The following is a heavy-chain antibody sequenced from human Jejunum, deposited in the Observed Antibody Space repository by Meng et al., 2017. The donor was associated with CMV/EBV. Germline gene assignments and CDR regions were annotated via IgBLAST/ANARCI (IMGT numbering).Heavy chain of an antibody. D-gene: IGHD1-26*01. V-gene: IGHV2-5*02. J-gene: IGHJ4*02. CDR1: GSSSISSGVW. CDR2: IYWDDDK. CDR3: AHFVGGYYPSRPDY. Sequence: MTLEEPCSTRVKPTPTLTLTCAFSGSSSISSGVWVGWIRQPPGKALEWLALIYWDDDKRYSPSLRSRLTITKDTSKNEVVLTMTNMDPVDTGTYYCAHFVGGYYPSRPDYWGQGTLVTVSS.